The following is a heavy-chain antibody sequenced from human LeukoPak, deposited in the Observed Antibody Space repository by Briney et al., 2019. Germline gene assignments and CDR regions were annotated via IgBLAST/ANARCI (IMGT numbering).Heavy chain of an antibody. CDR2: IDYSGST. CDR1: GGSVISTTYY. Sequence: SETLSLTCTVSGGSVISTTYYWGWIRQPPGEGLEWIGSIDYSGSTYYNPSLKSRVTISVDTSKNQFSLNLSSVTAADTAVYSCARASGSSWYERRLHAYYYYMDVWGKGTTVTVSS. D-gene: IGHD6-13*01. CDR3: ARASGSSWYERRLHAYYYYMDV. V-gene: IGHV4-39*07. J-gene: IGHJ6*03.